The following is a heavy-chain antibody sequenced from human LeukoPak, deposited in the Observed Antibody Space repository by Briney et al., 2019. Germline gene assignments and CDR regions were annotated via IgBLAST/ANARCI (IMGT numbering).Heavy chain of an antibody. Sequence: GGSLRLSCAASGFTFSSYSMNWVRQAPGKGLEWVSSISSSSSYIYYADSVKGRFTISRDSAKNSLFLQMNSLRDEDTAVYYCARDYFYAFDYWGQGTLVTVSS. CDR2: ISSSSSYI. CDR3: ARDYFYAFDY. V-gene: IGHV3-21*01. D-gene: IGHD2/OR15-2a*01. J-gene: IGHJ4*02. CDR1: GFTFSSYS.